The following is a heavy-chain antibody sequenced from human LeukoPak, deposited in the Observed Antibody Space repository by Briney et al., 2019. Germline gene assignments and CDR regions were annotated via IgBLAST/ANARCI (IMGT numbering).Heavy chain of an antibody. Sequence: SETLSLTCAVYGGSFSGYYWSWIRQPPGKGLEWIGNIYYSGSTYYYNPSLKSRITISVDTSKNQFSLNLSSVTAADTAMYYCARLQSGSYSVDAFDVWGQGTMVTVSS. CDR1: GGSFSGYY. D-gene: IGHD1-26*01. CDR2: IYYSGSTY. J-gene: IGHJ3*01. CDR3: ARLQSGSYSVDAFDV. V-gene: IGHV4-34*01.